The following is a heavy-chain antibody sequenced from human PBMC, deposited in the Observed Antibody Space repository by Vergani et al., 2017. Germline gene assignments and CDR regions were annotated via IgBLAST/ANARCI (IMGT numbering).Heavy chain of an antibody. Sequence: EVQLLESGGGLVQPGGPLRLSLPAFGFPFSSYPFAWVPQAPGKGLEWVSAISGRGGSTYYADSVEGRFTNSRDNSKNTLYLQMNSLRAEDTAVYYCAKDHGFPVGWGQGTLVTVSS. CDR2: ISGRGGST. CDR1: GFPFSSYP. J-gene: IGHJ4*02. V-gene: IGHV3-23*01. D-gene: IGHD1-26*01. CDR3: AKDHGFPVG.